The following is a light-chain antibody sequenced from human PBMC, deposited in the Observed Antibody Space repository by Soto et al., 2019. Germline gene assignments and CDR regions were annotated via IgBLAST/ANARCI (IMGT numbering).Light chain of an antibody. CDR3: QRYGTSDFT. V-gene: IGKV3-20*01. CDR1: QSVSSY. CDR2: GAS. Sequence: EIGMTQSPATRSVSTGERATLSCRASQSVSSYLAWYQQKPGQAPRLLIYGASSRATGIPDRFSGSGSGTDFTLTISRLEPEDFAVYYCQRYGTSDFTVGPGTKVDIK. J-gene: IGKJ3*01.